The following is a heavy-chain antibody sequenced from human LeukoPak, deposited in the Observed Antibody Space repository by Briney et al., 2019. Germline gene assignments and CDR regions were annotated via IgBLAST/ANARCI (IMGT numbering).Heavy chain of an antibody. J-gene: IGHJ4*02. CDR3: ARLGYCSDNSCYGFDY. CDR2: VRTKTNNYAT. D-gene: IGHD2-15*01. V-gene: IGHV3-73*01. CDR1: GFMFSGSA. Sequence: GSLRLSCAASGFMFSGSAMQWVRQGSGKGLEWVGRVRTKTNNYATTHSASVKGRFTISRDDSKNTTYLQMNSLKTEDTAVYYCARLGYCSDNSCYGFDYWGQGTLVTVSS.